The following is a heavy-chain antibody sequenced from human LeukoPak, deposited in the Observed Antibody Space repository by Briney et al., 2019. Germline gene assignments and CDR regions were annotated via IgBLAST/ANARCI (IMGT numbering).Heavy chain of an antibody. D-gene: IGHD4-23*01. J-gene: IGHJ4*02. CDR1: GFTFSDHY. V-gene: IGHV3-72*01. CDR2: TRNKANSYTT. CDR3: ARSGNLFTDY. Sequence: PGGSLRLSCAASGFTFSDHYMDWVRQAPGKGLEWVGRTRNKANSYTTEYAASVKGRFTISRDDSKNSLYLQMNSLKTEDTAAYYCARSGNLFTDYWGQGTLVTVSS.